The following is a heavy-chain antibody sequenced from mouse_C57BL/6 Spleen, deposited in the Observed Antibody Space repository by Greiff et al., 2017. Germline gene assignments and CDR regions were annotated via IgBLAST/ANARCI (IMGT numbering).Heavy chain of an antibody. V-gene: IGHV1-81*01. CDR1: GYTFTSYG. Sequence: QVQLKESGAELARPGASVKLSCKASGYTFTSYGISWVKQRTGQGLEWIGEIYPRSGNTYYNEKFKGKATLTADKSSSTAYMELRSLTSEDSAVYFCARPRINWDWYFDVWGTGTTVTVSS. CDR3: ARPRINWDWYFDV. J-gene: IGHJ1*03. D-gene: IGHD4-1*01. CDR2: IYPRSGNT.